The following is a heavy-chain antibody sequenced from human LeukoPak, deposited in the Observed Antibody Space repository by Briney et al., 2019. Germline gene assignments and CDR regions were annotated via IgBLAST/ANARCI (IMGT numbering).Heavy chain of an antibody. J-gene: IGHJ4*02. CDR3: ARGFRYSGYTFDY. V-gene: IGHV4-59*01. CDR2: IYYSGRT. D-gene: IGHD5-12*01. Sequence: SETLSLTCTVSGGSISSYYWSWIRHPPGKGLEWIGYIYYSGRTNYNPSLKSRVPISVDTSKNQFSLKLSSVTAADTAVYYCARGFRYSGYTFDYWGQGTLVTVSS. CDR1: GGSISSYY.